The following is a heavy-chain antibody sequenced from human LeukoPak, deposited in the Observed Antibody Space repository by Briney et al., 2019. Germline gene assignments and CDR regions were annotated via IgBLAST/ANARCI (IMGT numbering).Heavy chain of an antibody. CDR2: ISAYNGNT. CDR1: GYTFTSYG. V-gene: IGHV1-18*01. D-gene: IGHD5-12*01. CDR3: ARAPDRHSGYGFPIWVDY. Sequence: ASVKVSCKASGYTFTSYGISWVRQAPGQGLEWMGWISAYNGNTNYAQKLQGRVTMTTDTSTSTAYMELRSLRSDDTAVYYCARAPDRHSGYGFPIWVDYWGQGTLVTVSS. J-gene: IGHJ4*02.